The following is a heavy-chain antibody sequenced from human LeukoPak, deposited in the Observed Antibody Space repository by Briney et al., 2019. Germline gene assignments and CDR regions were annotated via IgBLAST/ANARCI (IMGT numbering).Heavy chain of an antibody. V-gene: IGHV3-15*01. CDR1: GFIFSNAW. D-gene: IGHD3-3*01. Sequence: GGSLRLSCAVSGFIFSNAWMNWVRQAPGKGLECVGRIKSISDGETTDYAAPVKGGFTISRDDSKSTLYLQMHSLRTEDTAVYYCTTLWMGPENWGQGTLVTVS. J-gene: IGHJ4*02. CDR3: TTLWMGPEN. CDR2: IKSISDGETT.